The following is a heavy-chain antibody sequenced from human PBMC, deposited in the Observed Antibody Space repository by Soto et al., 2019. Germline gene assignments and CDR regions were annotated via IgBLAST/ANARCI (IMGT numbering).Heavy chain of an antibody. V-gene: IGHV3-64*02. CDR1: GFTFSSYA. CDR2: ISSNGGST. D-gene: IGHD6-13*01. Sequence: PGGSLRLSCAASGFTFSSYAMHWVRQAPGKGLEYVSAISSNGGSTYYADSVKGRFTISRDNSKNTLYLQMGSLRAEDMAVYYCARGGYSTFFDAFDTWGQGTMATVSS. CDR3: ARGGYSTFFDAFDT. J-gene: IGHJ3*02.